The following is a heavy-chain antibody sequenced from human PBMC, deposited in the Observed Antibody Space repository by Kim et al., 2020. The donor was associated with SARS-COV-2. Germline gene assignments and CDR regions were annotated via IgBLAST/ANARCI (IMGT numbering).Heavy chain of an antibody. CDR2: IYYSGEI. CDR1: GVSIGRGGW. CDR3: ARAWGATTGPTNEY. Sequence: SETLSLTCAVSGVSIGRGGWWTWVRQPPAGGLEWIGEIYYSGEINHDPSLRSRVTMSVDTSKNQFSLNLNSVTAADTAVYYCARAWGATTGPTNEYWGQGALVIVSS. D-gene: IGHD3-16*01. V-gene: IGHV4-4*02. J-gene: IGHJ4*02.